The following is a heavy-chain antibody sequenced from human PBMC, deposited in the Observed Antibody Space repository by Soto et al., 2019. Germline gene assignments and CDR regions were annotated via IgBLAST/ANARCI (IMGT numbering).Heavy chain of an antibody. D-gene: IGHD6-19*01. J-gene: IGHJ6*02. CDR3: ARDLTRRGWSDNNYYYYGMDV. V-gene: IGHV1-2*04. CDR1: GYTFTGYY. Sequence: ASVKVSCKASGYTFTGYYMHWVRQAPGQGLEWMGWINPNSGGTNYAQKFQGWVTMTRDTSISTAYMELSRLRSDDTAVYYCARDLTRRGWSDNNYYYYGMDVWGQGTTVTVSS. CDR2: INPNSGGT.